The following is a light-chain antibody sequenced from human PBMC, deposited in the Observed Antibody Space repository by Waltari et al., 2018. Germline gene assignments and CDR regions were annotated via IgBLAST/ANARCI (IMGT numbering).Light chain of an antibody. V-gene: IGLV3-21*02. CDR1: NIDSYS. J-gene: IGLJ3*02. Sequence: SGTPGQTAKITCGRNNIDSYSVLWYRQKPGQAPVVVLYDNSDRPPGIPGGLSGSNSGNTATLTISRVEAGDEADYYCQVWDSNIDHGVFGGGTKLTVL. CDR2: DNS. CDR3: QVWDSNIDHGV.